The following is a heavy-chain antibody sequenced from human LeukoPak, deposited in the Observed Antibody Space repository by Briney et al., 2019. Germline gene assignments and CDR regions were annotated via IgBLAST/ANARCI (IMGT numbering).Heavy chain of an antibody. V-gene: IGHV1-2*02. CDR3: ARTGYYDFWSGWHWLDP. Sequence: ASVTLSFSSAAYSFTAYYMHLVRLPPAQGLERMGWINPNSGDTNYAQNFQDRVTMNWHPPVSTAYMELSSLRSEDTAVYYCARTGYYDFWSGWHWLDPWGQGTLVTVSS. CDR2: INPNSGDT. CDR1: AYSFTAYY. D-gene: IGHD3-3*01. J-gene: IGHJ5*02.